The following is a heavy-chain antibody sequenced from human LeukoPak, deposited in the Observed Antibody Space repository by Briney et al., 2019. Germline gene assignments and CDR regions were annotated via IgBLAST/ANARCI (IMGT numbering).Heavy chain of an antibody. CDR3: AGYDHSNYLAY. CDR1: GVSIASNY. Sequence: SETLSLTCTVSGVSIASNYWSWIRQSPGAGLEWKGLEWLGYIHVSGDTNYNPSLKSRVNISLDMSENQLSLKLSSVTATDTAVYFCAGYDHSNYLAYWGQGTLVTVSS. CDR2: IHVSGDT. D-gene: IGHD4-11*01. J-gene: IGHJ4*02. V-gene: IGHV4-59*13.